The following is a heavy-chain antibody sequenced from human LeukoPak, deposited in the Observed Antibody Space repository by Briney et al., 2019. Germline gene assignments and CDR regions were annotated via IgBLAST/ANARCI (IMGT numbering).Heavy chain of an antibody. J-gene: IGHJ5*02. CDR2: IYYSGST. CDR3: ARRQLRLGSLDP. D-gene: IGHD3-3*01. Sequence: SETLSLTCTVSGGSTSSSSYYWGWIRQPPGKGLEWIGSIYYSGSTYYNPSLKSRVTISVDTSKNQFSLKLSSVTAADTAVYYCARRQLRLGSLDPWGQGTLVTVSS. CDR1: GGSTSSSSYY. V-gene: IGHV4-39*01.